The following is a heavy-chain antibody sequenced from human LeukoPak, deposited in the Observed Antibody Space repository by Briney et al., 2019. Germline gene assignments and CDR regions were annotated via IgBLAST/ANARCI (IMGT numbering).Heavy chain of an antibody. J-gene: IGHJ5*02. CDR1: GFTFSSYS. CDR2: ISSSSSYI. D-gene: IGHD6-13*01. V-gene: IGHV3-21*01. Sequence: GGSLRLSCAASGFTFSSYSINWVRQAPGKGLEWVSSISSSSSYIYYADSVKGRFTISRDNAKNSLYLQMNSLRAEDTAVYYCARYAAAGIGWFDPWGQGTLVTVSS. CDR3: ARYAAAGIGWFDP.